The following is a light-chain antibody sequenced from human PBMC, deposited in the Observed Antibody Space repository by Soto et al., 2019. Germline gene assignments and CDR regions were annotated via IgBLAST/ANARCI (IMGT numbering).Light chain of an antibody. CDR3: QQSYNTPLT. CDR2: AAS. V-gene: IGKV1-39*01. CDR1: QSISSY. J-gene: IGKJ3*01. Sequence: DIQMTQPPSSLSASVGDRVTITCRASQSISSYLNWYQQKPGKAPKFLIYAASSLQSGVPSRFSGSGSGTDFTLTISSLQPEDFATYYCQQSYNTPLTFGPGTKVDIK.